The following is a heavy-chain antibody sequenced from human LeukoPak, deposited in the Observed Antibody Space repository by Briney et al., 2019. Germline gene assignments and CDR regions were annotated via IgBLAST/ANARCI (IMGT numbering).Heavy chain of an antibody. D-gene: IGHD2-2*01. V-gene: IGHV4-39*01. Sequence: SSETLSLTCTVSGGSISSGSYSWGWIRQPPGRGLEWIGSIYYSGSTYYNPSLKSRVTISVDTSKNQFSLKLSSVTAADTAVYYCAGDIVVIPAALPYWGQGTLVTVSS. CDR1: GGSISSGSYS. CDR3: AGDIVVIPAALPY. J-gene: IGHJ4*02. CDR2: IYYSGST.